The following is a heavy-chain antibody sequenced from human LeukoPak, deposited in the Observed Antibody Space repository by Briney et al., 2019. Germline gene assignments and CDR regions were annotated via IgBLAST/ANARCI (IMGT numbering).Heavy chain of an antibody. J-gene: IGHJ3*02. V-gene: IGHV3-21*01. CDR3: ARNSVVVVNNAFDI. Sequence: PGGSLRLSCAASGFTFSSYSMNWVRQAPGKGLEWVSSISSSSSYIYYADSVKGRFTISRDNAKNSLYLQMNSLRAEDTAVYYCARNSVVVVNNAFDIWGQGTVVTVSS. CDR1: GFTFSSYS. CDR2: ISSSSSYI. D-gene: IGHD3-22*01.